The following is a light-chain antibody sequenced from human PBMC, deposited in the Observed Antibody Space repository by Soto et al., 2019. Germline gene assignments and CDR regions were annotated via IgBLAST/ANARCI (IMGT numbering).Light chain of an antibody. Sequence: AIQMTQSPSSLSASVGDRVTITCRASQDIRRELGWYQQRPGRAPKLLIYGSSTLQDGVPSRFSGSGSGTDFTLTISSLQPEDFATYYCLKDSGYPRTFGQRTKVEI. CDR2: GSS. V-gene: IGKV1-6*01. CDR3: LKDSGYPRT. CDR1: QDIRRE. J-gene: IGKJ1*01.